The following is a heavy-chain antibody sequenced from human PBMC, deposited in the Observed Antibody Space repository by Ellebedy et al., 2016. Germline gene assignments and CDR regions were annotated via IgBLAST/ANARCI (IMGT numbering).Heavy chain of an antibody. CDR2: ISGTGGST. J-gene: IGHJ3*02. D-gene: IGHD5-12*01. Sequence: GGSLRLXXVASGFTFSSYAMSWVRQAPGKGLEWVSAISGTGGSTYYADSVKGRFTISRDNSKNTLYLQMNSLRAEDTAVYYCAKDDTEYGYSAYGGDAFDIWGQGTMVTVSS. CDR1: GFTFSSYA. V-gene: IGHV3-23*01. CDR3: AKDDTEYGYSAYGGDAFDI.